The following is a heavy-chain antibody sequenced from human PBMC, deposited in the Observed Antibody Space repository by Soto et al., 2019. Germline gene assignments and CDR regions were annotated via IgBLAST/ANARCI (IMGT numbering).Heavy chain of an antibody. Sequence: EVQLLESGGDLKQPGGSLRLSCVASGLTFGSRAMTWVRQAPGEGLQWVSTITDTGGDAKYADSVRGRFVISRDNSKNTLYLQMNSLRAEDTAVYYCAKGGIAARPIDYWGQGTLVTVSS. D-gene: IGHD6-6*01. CDR2: ITDTGGDA. CDR3: AKGGIAARPIDY. V-gene: IGHV3-23*01. J-gene: IGHJ4*02. CDR1: GLTFGSRA.